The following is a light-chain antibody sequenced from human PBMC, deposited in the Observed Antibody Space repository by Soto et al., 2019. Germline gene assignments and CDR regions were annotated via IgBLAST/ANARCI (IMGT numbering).Light chain of an antibody. Sequence: DIQMTQSPSSLSASVGDRVTITCRPSRGIGNALAWYQQKPGTVPKLLIHSASTLQSGVPSRFSGSGSGKDFTLTISSLQPEDVASYYCQKYDSAQTFGPGTKVDIK. CDR2: SAS. V-gene: IGKV1-27*01. J-gene: IGKJ1*01. CDR1: RGIGNA. CDR3: QKYDSAQT.